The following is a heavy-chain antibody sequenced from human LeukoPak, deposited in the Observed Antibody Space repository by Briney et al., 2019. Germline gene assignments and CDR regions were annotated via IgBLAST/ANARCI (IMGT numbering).Heavy chain of an antibody. Sequence: GGSLRLSCAAFGFTFSSYSMNWVRQAPGKGLEWVSYISSDSRTIYYADSVKGRFTISRDNAKNSLYLQMKSLRDEDTAVYYCARYGSGTSYITNYFDYWGQGTLVTVSS. D-gene: IGHD3-10*01. J-gene: IGHJ4*02. CDR3: ARYGSGTSYITNYFDY. V-gene: IGHV3-48*02. CDR1: GFTFSSYS. CDR2: ISSDSRTI.